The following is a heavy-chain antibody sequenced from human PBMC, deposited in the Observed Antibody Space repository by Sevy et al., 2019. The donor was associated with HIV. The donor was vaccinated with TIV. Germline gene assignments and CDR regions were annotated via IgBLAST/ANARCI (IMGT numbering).Heavy chain of an antibody. Sequence: GGSLRLSCVGSGFSFSDHRMHWVRQAPGKGLEWMAVISYDGRNTKYKADSVKGRFTISRDNSKNTLYLQMNSLRAEHTAIYYCARDTREILSSAFDYWGQGTSVTVSS. V-gene: IGHV3-30*03. J-gene: IGHJ4*02. D-gene: IGHD1-26*01. CDR3: ARDTREILSSAFDY. CDR2: ISYDGRNTK. CDR1: GFSFSDHR.